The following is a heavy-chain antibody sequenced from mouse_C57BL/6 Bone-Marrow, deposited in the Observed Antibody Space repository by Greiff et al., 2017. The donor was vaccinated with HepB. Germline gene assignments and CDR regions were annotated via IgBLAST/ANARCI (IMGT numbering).Heavy chain of an antibody. CDR3: ARWNYGSSLYYYAMDY. CDR1: GFTFSDYG. D-gene: IGHD1-1*01. CDR2: ISSGSSTI. J-gene: IGHJ4*01. V-gene: IGHV5-17*01. Sequence: EVQVVESGGGLVKPGGSLKLSCAASGFTFSDYGMHWVRQAPEKGLEWVAYISSGSSTIYYADTVKGRFTISRDNAKNTLFLQMTSLRSEDTAMYYCARWNYGSSLYYYAMDYWGQGTSVTVSS.